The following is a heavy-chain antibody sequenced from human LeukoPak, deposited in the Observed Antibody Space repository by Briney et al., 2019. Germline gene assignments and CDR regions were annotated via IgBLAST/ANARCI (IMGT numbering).Heavy chain of an antibody. CDR3: ARDGGTGEYFQH. D-gene: IGHD3-16*01. CDR2: IIPIFGTA. J-gene: IGHJ1*01. Sequence: SVKVSCKASGGTFSSYPISWVRQAPGQGLEWMGGIIPIFGTANFAQKSQARVTITADKSTSTAYMELSSLRSEDTAVYYCARDGGTGEYFQHWGQGTLVTVSS. V-gene: IGHV1-69*06. CDR1: GGTFSSYP.